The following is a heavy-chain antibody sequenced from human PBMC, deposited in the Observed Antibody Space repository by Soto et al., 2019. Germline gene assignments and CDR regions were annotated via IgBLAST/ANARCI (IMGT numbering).Heavy chain of an antibody. CDR1: GFTFSSYG. CDR3: AKTIAAAGDYYYYXGMYV. D-gene: IGHD6-13*01. V-gene: IGHV3-30*18. Sequence: PGGSLRLSCAASGFTFSSYGMHWVRQAPGKGLEWVAVISYDGSNKYYADSVKGRFTISRDNSKNTLYLQMNSLRAEDTAVYYCAKTIAAAGDYYYYXGMYVRGPGTTVTVSS. CDR2: ISYDGSNK. J-gene: IGHJ6*01.